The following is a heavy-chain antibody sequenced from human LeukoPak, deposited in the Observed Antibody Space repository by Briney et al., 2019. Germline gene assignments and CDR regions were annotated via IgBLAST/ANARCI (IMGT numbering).Heavy chain of an antibody. D-gene: IGHD3-22*01. CDR1: GFTFSSYA. V-gene: IGHV3-23*01. CDR2: ISFSGDST. CDR3: AKGIDGSGYYPFDY. Sequence: GGSLRLSCAVSGFTFSSYAMSWVRQAPGKGLEWVSGISFSGDSTYYSDSVKGRFTISRDNSENTLYLQMNSLRAEDTAVYYCAKGIDGSGYYPFDYWGQGTLVTVSS. J-gene: IGHJ4*02.